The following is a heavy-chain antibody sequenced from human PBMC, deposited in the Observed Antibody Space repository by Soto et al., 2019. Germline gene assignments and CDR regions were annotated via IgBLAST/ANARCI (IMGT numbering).Heavy chain of an antibody. D-gene: IGHD2-15*01. J-gene: IGHJ4*02. V-gene: IGHV3-64D*06. CDR1: GFIFSEST. Sequence: XGSLRLSCSASGFIFSESTIYWVRQVPGKGLESISAVSTSGRSTYYADSVKDRFTISRDNSKNTLFLQMGSLRPEDTAIYYCVKQAHGLDGVAFDYWGQGPQVTVSS. CDR3: VKQAHGLDGVAFDY. CDR2: VSTSGRST.